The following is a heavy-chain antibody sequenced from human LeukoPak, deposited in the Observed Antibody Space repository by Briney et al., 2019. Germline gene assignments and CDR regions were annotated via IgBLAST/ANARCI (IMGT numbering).Heavy chain of an antibody. V-gene: IGHV1-2*02. CDR1: GYTFTGYY. CDR3: ARGNQYYYDSSGYSPFDY. D-gene: IGHD3-22*01. Sequence: ASVKVSCKASGYTFTGYYMHWVRQAPGQGLEWMGWINPNSGGTNYAQKFQGRVTMTRDTSISTAYMELSRLRSDDTAVYYCARGNQYYYDSSGYSPFDYWGQGTLVIVSS. J-gene: IGHJ4*02. CDR2: INPNSGGT.